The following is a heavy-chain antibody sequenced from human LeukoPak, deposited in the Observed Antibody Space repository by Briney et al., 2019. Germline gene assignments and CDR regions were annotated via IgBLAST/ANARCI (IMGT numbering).Heavy chain of an antibody. J-gene: IGHJ4*02. V-gene: IGHV3-33*06. D-gene: IGHD6-13*01. CDR1: GFTFSSYG. CDR3: AKRGSVGTLGHFDY. CDR2: IWYGGSNK. Sequence: GGSLRLSCAASGFTFSSYGMHWVRQAPGKGLEWVAVIWYGGSNKYYADSVKGRFTISRDNSKNTLFLQMNSLRAEDTAVYYCAKRGSVGTLGHFDYWGQGTLVTVSS.